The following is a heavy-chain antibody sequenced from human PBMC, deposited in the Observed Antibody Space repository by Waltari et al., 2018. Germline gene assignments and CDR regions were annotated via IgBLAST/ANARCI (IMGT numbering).Heavy chain of an antibody. J-gene: IGHJ4*02. V-gene: IGHV3-21*01. CDR3: ASLGWLQPTFDY. Sequence: VHGRFTISRDNAKNSLYLQMNSLRAEDTAVYYCASLGWLQPTFDYWGQGTLVTVSS. D-gene: IGHD5-12*01.